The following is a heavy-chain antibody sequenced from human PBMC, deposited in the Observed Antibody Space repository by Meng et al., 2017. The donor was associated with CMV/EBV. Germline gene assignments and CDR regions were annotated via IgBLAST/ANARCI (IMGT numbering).Heavy chain of an antibody. D-gene: IGHD2-2*01. Sequence: GGSLRLSCAASGFTVSSNYMSWVRQAPGKGLEWVSVIYSGGSTYYADSVKGRFTISRDNSKNTLYLQMNSLRAEDTAVYYCARVPPCSSTSCEAFDIWGQGTMVTVSS. J-gene: IGHJ3*02. CDR2: IYSGGST. CDR1: GFTVSSNY. CDR3: ARVPPCSSTSCEAFDI. V-gene: IGHV3-53*01.